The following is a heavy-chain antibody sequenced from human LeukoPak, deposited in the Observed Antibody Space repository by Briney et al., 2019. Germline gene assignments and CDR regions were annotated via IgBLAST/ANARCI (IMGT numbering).Heavy chain of an antibody. Sequence: PGGSLRLSCAASGFTFSSYAMSWVRQAPGKGLERVSAISGSGGSTYYADSVKGRFTISRDNSKNTLYLQMNSLRAEVTAVHYCAKHRYCSGGSCYPDAFDVWGQETMVTVSS. D-gene: IGHD2-15*01. CDR1: GFTFSSYA. CDR2: ISGSGGST. J-gene: IGHJ3*01. CDR3: AKHRYCSGGSCYPDAFDV. V-gene: IGHV3-23*01.